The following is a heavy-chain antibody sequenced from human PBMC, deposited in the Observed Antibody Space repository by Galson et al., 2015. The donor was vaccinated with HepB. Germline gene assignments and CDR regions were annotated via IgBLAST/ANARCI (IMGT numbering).Heavy chain of an antibody. J-gene: IGHJ4*02. Sequence: SLRLSCAVSGFTFSNYGMHWVRQAPGKGLEWVAVMSFDGSSKFYSDSVKGRFTISRDLSKNTLYLQMNSLRDEDTGVYHCAKQREGSSWLSDYWGQGTLVTVSS. V-gene: IGHV3-30*18. D-gene: IGHD6-13*01. CDR2: MSFDGSSK. CDR3: AKQREGSSWLSDY. CDR1: GFTFSNYG.